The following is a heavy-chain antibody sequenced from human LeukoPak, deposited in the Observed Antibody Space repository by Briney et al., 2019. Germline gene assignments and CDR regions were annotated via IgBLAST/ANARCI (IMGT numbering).Heavy chain of an antibody. V-gene: IGHV4-39*01. CDR2: IYYSGST. D-gene: IGHD1-14*01. J-gene: IGHJ5*02. Sequence: SETLSLTCTVSDDSVSGSNYYWAWIRQPPGNGLEWIGNIYYSGSTYYNPSLKSRLTISVDTSKNQFALKLTSVTAADTAVYYCARLNKPGWFDPWGQGTLVTVSS. CDR3: ARLNKPGWFDP. CDR1: DDSVSGSNYY.